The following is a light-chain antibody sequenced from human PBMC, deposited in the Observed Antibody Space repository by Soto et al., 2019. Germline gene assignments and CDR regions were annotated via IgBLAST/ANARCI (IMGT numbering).Light chain of an antibody. CDR3: QQYNSYWT. J-gene: IGKJ1*01. V-gene: IGKV1-33*01. Sequence: DIQMTQSPSSLSASVGDRVTITCQASQDIINYLNWYQQKPGKAPKLLIYDASNLETGVPSRFSGSGSGTEFTLTISSLQPDDFATYYCQQYNSYWTFGQGTKVDIK. CDR2: DAS. CDR1: QDIINY.